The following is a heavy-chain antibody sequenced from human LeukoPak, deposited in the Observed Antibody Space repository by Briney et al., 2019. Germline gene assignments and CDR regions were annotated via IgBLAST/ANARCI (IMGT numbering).Heavy chain of an antibody. CDR2: IYYSGST. CDR3: ARDRSIAVAGTFDY. J-gene: IGHJ4*02. V-gene: IGHV4-59*01. CDR1: GGSISSYY. D-gene: IGHD6-19*01. Sequence: SETLSLTCTVSGGSISSYYWSWIRQPPGKGLEWIGYIYYSGSTNYNPSLKSRVTISVDTSKNQFPLKLSSVTAADTAVYYCARDRSIAVAGTFDYWGQGTLVTVSS.